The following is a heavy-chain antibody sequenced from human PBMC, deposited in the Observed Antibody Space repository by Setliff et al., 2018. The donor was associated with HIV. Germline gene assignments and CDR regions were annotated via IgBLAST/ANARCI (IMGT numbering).Heavy chain of an antibody. CDR2: ISGYSGHT. J-gene: IGHJ4*02. Sequence: ASVKVSCKASGYTFSDYDVAWVRQAPRQGLEWMGWISGYSGHTSYAQKIQGRVTMTTDTSTSTAYMELRSLRSDDTAVYFCAREHSTTWPYFDFWGQGTLVTVSS. D-gene: IGHD6-13*01. CDR1: GYTFSDYD. CDR3: AREHSTTWPYFDF. V-gene: IGHV1-18*01.